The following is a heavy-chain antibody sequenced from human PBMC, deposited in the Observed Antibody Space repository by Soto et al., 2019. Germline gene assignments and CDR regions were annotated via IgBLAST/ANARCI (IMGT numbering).Heavy chain of an antibody. CDR3: ARDHRSYYYDSSGYYPHDY. CDR1: GFTFSSYA. D-gene: IGHD3-22*01. V-gene: IGHV3-30-3*01. CDR2: ISYDGSNK. J-gene: IGHJ4*02. Sequence: VQLVESGGGVVQPGRSLRLSCAASGFTFSSYAMHWVRQAPGKGLEWVAVISYDGSNKYYADSVKGRFTISRDNSKNTLYLQMNSLRAEDTAVYYCARDHRSYYYDSSGYYPHDYWGQGTLVTVSS.